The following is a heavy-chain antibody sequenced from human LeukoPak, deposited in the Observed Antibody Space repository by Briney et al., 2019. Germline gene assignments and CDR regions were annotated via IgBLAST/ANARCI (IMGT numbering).Heavy chain of an antibody. D-gene: IGHD1-26*01. CDR3: AKDIGSTYYYGMDV. V-gene: IGHV3-9*01. Sequence: GGSLRLSCAASGFTFDDYAMHWVRQAPGKGLEWVSSINWSSGSIGYADSVKGRFTISRDNAKNSLYLQMSGLRAEETALYYCAKDIGSTYYYGMDVWGQGTTVTVSS. CDR1: GFTFDDYA. J-gene: IGHJ6*02. CDR2: INWSSGSI.